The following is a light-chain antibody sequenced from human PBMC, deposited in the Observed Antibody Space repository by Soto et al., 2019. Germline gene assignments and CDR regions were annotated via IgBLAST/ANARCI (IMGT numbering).Light chain of an antibody. V-gene: IGKV3-20*01. CDR3: QQYGNSLTWT. J-gene: IGKJ1*01. CDR2: AAS. CDR1: QSVTNNY. Sequence: EVVLTQSPGTVSLSPGERATLSCRASQSVTNNYLAWYQQKAAEAPRLLIYAASSRPTGIPDRFSGSGSGTDFTLSFSRLQPEDFAVYYCQQYGNSLTWTFGQGTKVEIK.